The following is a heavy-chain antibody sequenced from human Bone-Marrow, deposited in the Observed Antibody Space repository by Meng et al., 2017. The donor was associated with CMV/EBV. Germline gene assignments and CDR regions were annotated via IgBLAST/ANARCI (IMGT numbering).Heavy chain of an antibody. D-gene: IGHD3-9*01. Sequence: GGSLRLSCAASGFTFSSYSMNWVRQAPGKGLEWVSYISSSSSTIYYADSVKGRFTISRDNAKNSLYLQMNSLRAEDTAVYYCATASPITIFLATNGGEGSFEYWGQGTLVTVSS. V-gene: IGHV3-48*04. CDR1: GFTFSSYS. CDR3: ATASPITIFLATNGGEGSFEY. J-gene: IGHJ4*02. CDR2: ISSSSSTI.